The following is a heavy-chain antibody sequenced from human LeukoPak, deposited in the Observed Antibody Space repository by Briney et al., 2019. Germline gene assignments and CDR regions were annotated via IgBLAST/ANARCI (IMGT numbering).Heavy chain of an antibody. Sequence: PSETLSLTCTISGGSIGSYYWSWIRQPPGKGLEWIGYIYYSGSTNYNPSLKSRVTISVDTSKNRFSLKLSSVTAADTAVYYCARDVTGMATILDYWGQGTLVTVSS. D-gene: IGHD5-24*01. CDR3: ARDVTGMATILDY. CDR1: GGSIGSYY. J-gene: IGHJ4*02. V-gene: IGHV4-59*01. CDR2: IYYSGST.